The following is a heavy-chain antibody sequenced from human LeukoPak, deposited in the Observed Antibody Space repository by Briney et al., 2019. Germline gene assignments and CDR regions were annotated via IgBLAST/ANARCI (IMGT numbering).Heavy chain of an antibody. Sequence: PSETLSLTCTVSGGSISSGSYYWSWIRQPAGKGLEWIGRIYTSGSTNYNPSLKSRVTISVDTSKNQFSLKLSSVTAADTAVYYCARDPGYSSSWYYFDHWGQGTLVTVSS. V-gene: IGHV4-61*02. D-gene: IGHD6-13*01. CDR3: ARDPGYSSSWYYFDH. J-gene: IGHJ4*02. CDR1: GGSISSGSYY. CDR2: IYTSGST.